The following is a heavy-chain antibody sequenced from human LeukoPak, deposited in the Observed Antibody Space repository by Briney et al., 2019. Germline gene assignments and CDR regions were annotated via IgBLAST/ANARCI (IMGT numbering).Heavy chain of an antibody. J-gene: IGHJ4*02. V-gene: IGHV5-51*01. CDR2: IYPGDSDT. D-gene: IGHD3-16*01. CDR1: GYSLISYW. Sequence: GESLKIFCKGSGYSLISYWMSWVRHMPGKGLEWMGIIYPGDSDTRYSPSFQGQVTISVDKFLSTAYLQWSSLKAPDTAMFSWSSRGNNAASTPPSDWGEGTLVIVS. CDR3: SSRGNNAASTPPSD.